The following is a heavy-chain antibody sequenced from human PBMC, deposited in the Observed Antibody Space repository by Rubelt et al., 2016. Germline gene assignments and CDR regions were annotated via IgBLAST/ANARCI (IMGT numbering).Heavy chain of an antibody. J-gene: IGHJ4*02. Sequence: EVQLVESGGGLVQPGGSLRLSCAASGFTFSTFAMSWVRQAPGKGLEWVSGISSSGSNTYYPDSVKGRFTISRDNSKNTLYRQMNGLRAEDTAVYYCAKDLGYSGSYRFDYWGQGTLVTVSS. CDR1: GFTFSTFA. CDR2: ISSSGSNT. CDR3: AKDLGYSGSYRFDY. D-gene: IGHD1-26*01. V-gene: IGHV3-23*04.